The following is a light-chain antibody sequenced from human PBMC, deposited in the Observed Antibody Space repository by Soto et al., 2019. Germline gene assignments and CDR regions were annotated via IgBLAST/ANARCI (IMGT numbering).Light chain of an antibody. V-gene: IGKV1-39*01. CDR3: QQSYTTPIT. Sequence: DLQMTQSPSSLSASIGDRVTITCRASQRIRTSLNWYQHKPGKAPKLLIYAASSLESGAPSRFSGSGSGTDFTLTISSLQPEEFATYYCQQSYTTPITVGQGTRLEIK. J-gene: IGKJ5*01. CDR1: QRIRTS. CDR2: AAS.